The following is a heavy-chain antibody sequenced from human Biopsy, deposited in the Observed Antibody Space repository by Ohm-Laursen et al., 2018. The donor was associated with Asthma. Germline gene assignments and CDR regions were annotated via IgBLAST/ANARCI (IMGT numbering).Heavy chain of an antibody. CDR1: GRHFGSYN. CDR3: SRDTLGYYFDI. Sequence: SLRLSCSASGRHFGSYNMHWARQAPGRGLEWVAVITFDGSTQHYGDSVKGRFTISRDNSKNMLFLQMNSLRAEDTAVYYCSRDTLGYYFDIWGQGTQVTVSS. V-gene: IGHV3-30-3*01. CDR2: ITFDGSTQ. J-gene: IGHJ4*02. D-gene: IGHD6-13*01.